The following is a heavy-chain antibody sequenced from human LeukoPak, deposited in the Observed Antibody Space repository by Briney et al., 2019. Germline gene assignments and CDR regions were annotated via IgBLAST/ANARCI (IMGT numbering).Heavy chain of an antibody. D-gene: IGHD5-18*01. CDR2: IIPIFGTA. V-gene: IGHV1-69*13. CDR1: GGTFSSYA. J-gene: IGHJ4*02. CDR3: ARDPPGYSYGHPDY. Sequence: ASVKVSCKASGGTFSSYAISWVRQAPGQGLEWMGGIIPIFGTANYAQKFQGRVTITADESTSTVYMELSSLRSEDTAVYYCARDPPGYSYGHPDYWGQGTLVTVSS.